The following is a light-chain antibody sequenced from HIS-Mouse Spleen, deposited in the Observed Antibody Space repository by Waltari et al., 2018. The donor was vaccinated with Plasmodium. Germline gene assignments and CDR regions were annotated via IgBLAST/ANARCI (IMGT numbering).Light chain of an antibody. V-gene: IGLV3-25*03. CDR1: ALPKQY. J-gene: IGLJ2*01. CDR3: QSADSSGTYRV. Sequence: SYELTQPPSVSVSPGQTARITCSGDALPKQYAYWYQQKPGQAPVLVIYKDSERPSGIPERFSCSSSGTTVTLTISGVQAEDEADYFWQSADSSGTYRVFGGGTKLTVL. CDR2: KDS.